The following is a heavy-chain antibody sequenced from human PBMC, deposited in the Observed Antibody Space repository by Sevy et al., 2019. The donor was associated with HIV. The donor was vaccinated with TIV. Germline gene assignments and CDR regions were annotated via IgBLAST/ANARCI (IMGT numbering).Heavy chain of an antibody. CDR1: GGSISRSSYD. V-gene: IGHV4-39*01. Sequence: SETLSLTCSVSGGSISRSSYDWDWIRQPPGKGLEWIGSMYFSGRTSYNPSLKSRITISVDTSKNQFSLKLTSVTVADTAVYYCARQGGIVDRAFDFWGQGTLVTVSS. D-gene: IGHD2-21*01. CDR2: MYFSGRT. J-gene: IGHJ4*02. CDR3: ARQGGIVDRAFDF.